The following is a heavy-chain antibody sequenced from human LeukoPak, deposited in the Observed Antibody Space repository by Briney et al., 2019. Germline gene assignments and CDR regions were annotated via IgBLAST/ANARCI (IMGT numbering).Heavy chain of an antibody. Sequence: SEALSLTCAVYGGSFSGYYWSWIRQPPGKGLEWIGEINHSGSTNYNPSLKSRVTISVDTSKNQFSLKLSSVTAADTAVYYCAAWIQLWSSYWGQGTLVTVSS. J-gene: IGHJ4*02. V-gene: IGHV4-34*01. CDR1: GGSFSGYY. CDR2: INHSGST. D-gene: IGHD5-18*01. CDR3: AAWIQLWSSY.